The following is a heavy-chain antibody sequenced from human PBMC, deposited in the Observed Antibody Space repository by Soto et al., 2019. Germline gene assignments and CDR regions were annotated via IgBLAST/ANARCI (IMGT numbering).Heavy chain of an antibody. Sequence: TLSLTCTVSGGSITSDEDYWTWIRQSPGKGLEWIGYISNSGSTGYNPSLKTRLSMSVDRSKNQFTLRLTSVTAADTAVYFCATESGSTYGYFDHWGQGTQVTVSS. CDR1: GGSITSDEDY. CDR2: ISNSGST. CDR3: ATESGSTYGYFDH. J-gene: IGHJ4*02. D-gene: IGHD5-18*01. V-gene: IGHV4-30-4*01.